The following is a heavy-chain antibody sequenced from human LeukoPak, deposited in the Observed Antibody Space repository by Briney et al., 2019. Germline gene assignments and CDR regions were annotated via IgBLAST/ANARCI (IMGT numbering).Heavy chain of an antibody. Sequence: QTGGSLRLSCAASGFTFSSYAMNWVRQAPGKGLEWVSYISSSSSRVYYADSVKGRFIVSRDNAKNSLFLQMNSLSDEDTAVYYCARDKYCSDTNCYGTSFEYWGQGTLVTVSS. CDR2: ISSSSSRV. V-gene: IGHV3-48*02. D-gene: IGHD2-2*01. CDR1: GFTFSSYA. CDR3: ARDKYCSDTNCYGTSFEY. J-gene: IGHJ4*02.